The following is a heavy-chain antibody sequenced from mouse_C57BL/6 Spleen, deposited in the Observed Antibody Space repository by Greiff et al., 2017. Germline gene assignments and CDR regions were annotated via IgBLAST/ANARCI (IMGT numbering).Heavy chain of an antibody. Sequence: VQLQQSGAELVKPGASVKMSCKASGYTFTSYWITWVKQRPGQGLEWIGDIYPGSGSTNYNEKFKSKATLTVDTSSSTAYMQLSSLTSEDSAVYYCARSDYSNYVGDYYAMDYWGQGTSVTVSS. CDR3: ARSDYSNYVGDYYAMDY. D-gene: IGHD2-5*01. J-gene: IGHJ4*01. CDR1: GYTFTSYW. CDR2: IYPGSGST. V-gene: IGHV1-55*01.